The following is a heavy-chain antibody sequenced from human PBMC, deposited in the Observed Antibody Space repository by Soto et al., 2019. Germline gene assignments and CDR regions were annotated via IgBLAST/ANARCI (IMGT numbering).Heavy chain of an antibody. J-gene: IGHJ4*02. D-gene: IGHD6-13*01. Sequence: LGESLRLFCAASGFTFCSFAMSWVRQAQGEGLEWVSAISGSDGSTYSADSVKGRFTISRDNSKNTLYLQMSSLRAEDTAVYYCARGFAAGKGSTPDFWGQGSLVTVSS. CDR2: ISGSDGST. CDR3: ARGFAAGKGSTPDF. CDR1: GFTFCSFA. V-gene: IGHV3-23*01.